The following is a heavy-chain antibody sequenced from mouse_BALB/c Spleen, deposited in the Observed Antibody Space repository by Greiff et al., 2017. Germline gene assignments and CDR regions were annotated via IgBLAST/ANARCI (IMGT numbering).Heavy chain of an antibody. D-gene: IGHD2-1*01. CDR2: ISSGSSTI. Sequence: EVMLVESGGGLVQPGGSRKLSCAASGFTFSSFGMHWVRQAPEKGLEWVAYISSGSSTIYYADTVKGRFTISRDNPKNTLFLQMTSLRSEDTAMYYCASGNYVNYAMDYWGQGTSVTVSS. CDR3: ASGNYVNYAMDY. CDR1: GFTFSSFG. V-gene: IGHV5-17*02. J-gene: IGHJ4*01.